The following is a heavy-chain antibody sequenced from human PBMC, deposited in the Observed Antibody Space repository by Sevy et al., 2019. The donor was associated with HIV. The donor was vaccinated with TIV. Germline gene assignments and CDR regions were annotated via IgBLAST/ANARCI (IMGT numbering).Heavy chain of an antibody. CDR1: GYTFTSYG. CDR2: ISAYNGNT. CDR3: VRGAVTHYYYYGMDV. Sequence: ASVKVSCKASGYTFTSYGISWVRQAPGQGLEWMGWISAYNGNTNYAQKLQGRVTMTTDTSTSTAYMELRSLRSDDTAVYYCVRGAVTHYYYYGMDVWGQGTTVTVSS. J-gene: IGHJ6*02. V-gene: IGHV1-18*04. D-gene: IGHD4-17*01.